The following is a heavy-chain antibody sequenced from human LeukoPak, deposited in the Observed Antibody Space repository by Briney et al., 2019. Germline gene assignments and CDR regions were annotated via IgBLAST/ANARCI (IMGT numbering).Heavy chain of an antibody. CDR1: GGSISSSSYY. Sequence: TSETLSLTCTVSGGSISSSSYYWGWIRQPPGKGLEGIGSIYYSGSTYYGPSPKSRATISVDTSKNHFSLKLSSVTAADTAVYYCARRATNWGSFDYWGQGNPVTVSS. V-gene: IGHV4-39*02. J-gene: IGHJ4*02. D-gene: IGHD7-27*01. CDR2: IYYSGST. CDR3: ARRATNWGSFDY.